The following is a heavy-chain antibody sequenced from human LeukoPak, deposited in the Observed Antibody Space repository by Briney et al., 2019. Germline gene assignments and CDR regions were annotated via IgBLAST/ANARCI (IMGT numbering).Heavy chain of an antibody. CDR2: ISSSSSHT. D-gene: IGHD4-23*01. V-gene: IGHV3-11*06. CDR1: GFTFSDSY. Sequence: PGGSLRLSCAASGFTFSDSYMNWIRQAPGKGLEWLSYISSSSSHTNYADSVKGRFTISRDNAKNSLYLQMNSLRAEDTAVYYCARGGGYYFDHWGQGTLVTVSS. J-gene: IGHJ4*02. CDR3: ARGGGYYFDH.